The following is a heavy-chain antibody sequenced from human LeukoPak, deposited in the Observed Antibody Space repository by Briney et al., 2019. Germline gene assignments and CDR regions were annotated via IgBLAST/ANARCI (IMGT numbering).Heavy chain of an antibody. D-gene: IGHD2-15*01. V-gene: IGHV4-38-2*02. CDR1: GYTISHGFF. CDR2: LYHSGTT. J-gene: IGHJ2*01. Sequence: PSETLSLTCTVSGYTISHGFFWSWLREPPGGVLGWIGRLYHSGTTYYNTSLKSRISTSVDTSKNQFSLKLRLVTAADTAVYYCARVEVPRDINDWYFDLWGRSTLVTVSS. CDR3: ARVEVPRDINDWYFDL.